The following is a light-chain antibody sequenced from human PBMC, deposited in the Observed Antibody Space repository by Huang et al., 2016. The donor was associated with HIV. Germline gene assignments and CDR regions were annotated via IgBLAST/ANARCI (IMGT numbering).Light chain of an antibody. Sequence: DIQMTQSPSSLSASVGDRVTITCRASRNITTYLNWYQQKPGKAPKLLIYGESKLQSGVPSRFSGSGSGTDFTLTISSLKPEDFATYYCQQSYNTLTFGPGTTVDI. CDR1: RNITTY. V-gene: IGKV1-39*01. J-gene: IGKJ3*01. CDR3: QQSYNTLT. CDR2: GES.